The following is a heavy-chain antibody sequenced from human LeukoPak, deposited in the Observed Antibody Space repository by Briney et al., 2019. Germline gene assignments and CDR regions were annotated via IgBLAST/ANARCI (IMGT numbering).Heavy chain of an antibody. D-gene: IGHD3-22*01. CDR1: GFTFSSYG. V-gene: IGHV3-30*18. Sequence: GGSLRLSCAASGFTFSSYGMQWVRQAPGKGLEGVAVISYDGSNKYYADSVKARFTISRDNSKNTLYLQMTSLRAEDTAVYYCAKDGYDYWGQGTLVTVSS. CDR2: ISYDGSNK. J-gene: IGHJ4*02. CDR3: AKDGYDY.